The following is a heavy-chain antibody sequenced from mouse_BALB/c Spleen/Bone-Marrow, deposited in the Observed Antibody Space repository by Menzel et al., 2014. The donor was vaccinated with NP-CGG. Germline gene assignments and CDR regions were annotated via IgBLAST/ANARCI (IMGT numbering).Heavy chain of an antibody. CDR2: ISSGGSYT. J-gene: IGHJ4*01. CDR3: TRDLYDGYSYYAMDY. V-gene: IGHV5-6-4*01. D-gene: IGHD2-3*01. CDR1: GFTFSSYT. Sequence: EVKLMESGGGLVKPGGSLKLSCAASGFTFSSYTVSWVRQTPEKRLEWVATISSGGSYTYYPDSVKGRFTISRDNAKNTLYLQMSSLKSEDTAMYYCTRDLYDGYSYYAMDYWGQGTSVTVSS.